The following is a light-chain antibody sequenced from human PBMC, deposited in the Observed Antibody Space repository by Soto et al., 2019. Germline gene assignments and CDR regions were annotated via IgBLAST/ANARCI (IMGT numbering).Light chain of an antibody. J-gene: IGKJ5*01. Sequence: DIQMTHSPSSLSASVVDRVNITFRASQDISNYLNWYQQKPGKANKLLIYDASNLETGVQSRFSGSGSGTDFTFTIRSMQPEDIATYYCKQYDNLQINCGHGTRRAIK. V-gene: IGKV1-33*01. CDR2: DAS. CDR1: QDISNY. CDR3: KQYDNLQIN.